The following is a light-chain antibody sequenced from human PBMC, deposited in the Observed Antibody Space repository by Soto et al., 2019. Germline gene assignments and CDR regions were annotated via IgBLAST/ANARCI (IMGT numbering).Light chain of an antibody. V-gene: IGLV2-23*01. Sequence: QSVLTQPASVSGSPGQSIAISCTGTSSDVGSYNSVSWYQQHPGKAPKLMIYEGSKRPSGVSDRFSGSKSGNTASLTISGLPAEEEDDYYCCSYAGNPYVFGTGTKVTVL. J-gene: IGLJ1*01. CDR1: SSDVGSYNS. CDR3: CSYAGNPYV. CDR2: EGS.